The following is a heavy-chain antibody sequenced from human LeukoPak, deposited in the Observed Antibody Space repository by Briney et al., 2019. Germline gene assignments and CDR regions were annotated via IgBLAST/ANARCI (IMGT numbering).Heavy chain of an antibody. CDR2: IYYSGST. D-gene: IGHD1-1*01. V-gene: IGHV4-59*01. J-gene: IGHJ4*02. CDR1: GGSISSYY. Sequence: SETLSLTCTVSGGSISSYYWSWIRQPPGKGLEWIGYIYYSGSTNYNPSLKSRVTISVDTSKNQFSLKLSSVTAADTAVYYCAREGGTGLDFWGQGTLVSVSS. CDR3: AREGGTGLDF.